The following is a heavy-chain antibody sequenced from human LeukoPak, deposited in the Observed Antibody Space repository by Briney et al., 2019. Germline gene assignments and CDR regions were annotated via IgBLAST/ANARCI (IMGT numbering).Heavy chain of an antibody. Sequence: SETLSLTCTVSGGSISSYYWSWIRQPPGKGLEWIGYIYYSGSTNYNPSLKSRVTISVDTSKNQFSLKLSSVTAADTAVYYCASRTAVDGYFDYWGQGTLVTVSS. CDR1: GGSISSYY. D-gene: IGHD6-19*01. CDR2: IYYSGST. CDR3: ASRTAVDGYFDY. J-gene: IGHJ4*02. V-gene: IGHV4-59*01.